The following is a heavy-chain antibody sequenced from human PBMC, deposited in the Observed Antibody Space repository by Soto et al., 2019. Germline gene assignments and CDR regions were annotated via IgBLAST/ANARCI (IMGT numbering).Heavy chain of an antibody. CDR1: EFSLSTGGVA. V-gene: IGHV2-5*02. D-gene: IGHD2-2*01. Sequence: QITLKESGPPLVKPTQTLTLTCTFSEFSLSTGGVAVGWIRQPPGKALEWLALIYWDDEKRYSPSLKSRLTITKDASKNQVVLTMTNMDPVDTATYFCAHRDSSTYHFDYWGQGTLVTVSS. J-gene: IGHJ4*02. CDR2: IYWDDEK. CDR3: AHRDSSTYHFDY.